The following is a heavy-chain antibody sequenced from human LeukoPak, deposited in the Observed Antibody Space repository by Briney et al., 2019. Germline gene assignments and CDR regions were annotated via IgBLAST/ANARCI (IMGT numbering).Heavy chain of an antibody. CDR1: GGTFSSYA. J-gene: IGHJ4*02. Sequence: GASVKVSCKASGGTFSSYAISWVRQAPGQGLEWMGGIIPIFGTANYAQKFQGRVRITTDESTSTAYMELSSLRSEDTAVYYCARDRYSSSWYYLDYWGQGTLVTVSS. D-gene: IGHD6-13*01. V-gene: IGHV1-69*05. CDR3: ARDRYSSSWYYLDY. CDR2: IIPIFGTA.